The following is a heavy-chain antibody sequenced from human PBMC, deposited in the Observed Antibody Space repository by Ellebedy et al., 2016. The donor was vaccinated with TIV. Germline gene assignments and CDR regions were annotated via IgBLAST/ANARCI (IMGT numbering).Heavy chain of an antibody. CDR1: GFTFSSYA. J-gene: IGHJ4*02. D-gene: IGHD2-2*01. CDR2: ISGSGGST. V-gene: IGHV3-23*01. CDR3: AKGVSRLVPAAYIFDY. Sequence: GGSLRLSXAASGFTFSSYAMSWVRQAPGKGLEWVSAISGSGGSTYYADSVKGRFTISRDNSKNTLYLQMNSLRAEDTAVYYCAKGVSRLVPAAYIFDYWGQGTLVTVSS.